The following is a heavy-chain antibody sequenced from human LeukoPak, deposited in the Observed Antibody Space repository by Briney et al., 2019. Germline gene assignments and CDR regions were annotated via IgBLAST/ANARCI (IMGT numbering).Heavy chain of an antibody. CDR2: IYYSGST. V-gene: IGHV4-59*01. Sequence: PSETLSLTCTVSGGSISSYYWSWIRQPPGKGLEWIGYIYYSGSTNYNPSLKSRVTISVDTSKNQFSLKLSSVTAADTAVYYWARAYCSGGSCYGVNWFDPWGQGTLVTVSS. D-gene: IGHD2-15*01. CDR1: GGSISSYY. CDR3: ARAYCSGGSCYGVNWFDP. J-gene: IGHJ5*02.